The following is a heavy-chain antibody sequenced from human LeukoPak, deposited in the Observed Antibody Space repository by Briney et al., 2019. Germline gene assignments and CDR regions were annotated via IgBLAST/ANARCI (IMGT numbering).Heavy chain of an antibody. J-gene: IGHJ6*03. D-gene: IGHD3-3*01. V-gene: IGHV1-8*02. Sequence: ASVKLSCKASGYTFTSYDINWVRQATGQGLEWMGWMNPNSDNTTYAQTFQGRGTMTRNTSITKANMELNSIRSETTAVYDYSIASSWSGFSSYYYMDVWGEGGTVTVSS. CDR3: SIASSWSGFSSYYYMDV. CDR2: MNPNSDNT. CDR1: GYTFTSYD.